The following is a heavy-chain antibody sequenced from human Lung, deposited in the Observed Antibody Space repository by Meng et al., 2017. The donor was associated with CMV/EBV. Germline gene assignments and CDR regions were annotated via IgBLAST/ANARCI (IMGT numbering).Heavy chain of an antibody. CDR2: INHSGST. CDR1: GGSFSGYY. CDR3: AAIAYCGGDCYSHGADYFDY. Sequence: QVQLQQWGAGLVKPSETLSLTCAVYGGSFSGYYWSWIRQPPGKGLEWIGEINHSGSTNYNPSLKSRVTISVDTSKNQFSLKLSSVTAADTAVYYCAAIAYCGGDCYSHGADYFDYWGQGTLVTVSS. J-gene: IGHJ4*02. D-gene: IGHD2-21*02. V-gene: IGHV4-34*01.